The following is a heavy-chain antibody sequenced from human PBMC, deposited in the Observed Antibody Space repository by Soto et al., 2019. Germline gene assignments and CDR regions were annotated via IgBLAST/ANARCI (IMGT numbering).Heavy chain of an antibody. J-gene: IGHJ6*03. CDR3: VRSAPMDV. V-gene: IGHV3-74*01. Sequence: GGSLRLSCAASGFTFSNYWMYLVRLAPGKGLVWVSRITSDGSGTAYADSVKGRFTISRDNTKRTLYLQMNSLRVEDAAVYYCVRSAPMDVWGKGTTVTVSS. CDR1: GFTFSNYW. CDR2: ITSDGSGT.